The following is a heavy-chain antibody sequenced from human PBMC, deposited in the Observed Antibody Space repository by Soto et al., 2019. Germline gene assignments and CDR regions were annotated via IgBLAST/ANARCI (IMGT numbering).Heavy chain of an antibody. Sequence: QVQLVESGGGVVQPGRSLRLSCAASGFTFSSYAMHWVRQAPGKGLEWVAVISYDGSNKYYADSVKGRFTISRDNSKNPLYLQMNSLGAEDTAVYYCARDRVYGSGGGIDPWGQGTLVTVSS. J-gene: IGHJ5*02. CDR3: ARDRVYGSGGGIDP. D-gene: IGHD3-10*01. V-gene: IGHV3-30-3*01. CDR1: GFTFSSYA. CDR2: ISYDGSNK.